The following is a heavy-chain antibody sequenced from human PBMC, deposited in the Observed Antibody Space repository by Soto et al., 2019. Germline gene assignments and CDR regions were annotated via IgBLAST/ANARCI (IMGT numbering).Heavy chain of an antibody. D-gene: IGHD2-15*01. V-gene: IGHV3-11*01. J-gene: IGHJ3*02. CDR2: ISSSGTGI. Sequence: VQLVESGGGLVKPGGSLRLSCAASGFTFSDYYMTWIRQAPGKGLEWVSYISSSGTGIYYPDSVRGRFTISRDNGKNSLYLQMSSLRVEDTAVYYCARAYSDAFDIWGQGTMVTVSS. CDR3: ARAYSDAFDI. CDR1: GFTFSDYY.